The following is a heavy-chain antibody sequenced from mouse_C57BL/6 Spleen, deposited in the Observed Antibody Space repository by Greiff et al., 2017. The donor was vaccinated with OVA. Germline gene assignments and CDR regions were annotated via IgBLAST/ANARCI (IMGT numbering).Heavy chain of an antibody. Sequence: DVKLQESGPGLVKPSQSLSLTCSVTGYSITSGYYWNWIRQFPGNKLEWMGYISYDGSNNYNPSLKNRISITRDTSKNQFFLKLNSVTTEDTATYYCARDLQLGLAWFAYWGQGTLVTVSA. D-gene: IGHD4-1*02. CDR3: ARDLQLGLAWFAY. CDR1: GYSITSGYY. CDR2: ISYDGSN. V-gene: IGHV3-6*01. J-gene: IGHJ3*01.